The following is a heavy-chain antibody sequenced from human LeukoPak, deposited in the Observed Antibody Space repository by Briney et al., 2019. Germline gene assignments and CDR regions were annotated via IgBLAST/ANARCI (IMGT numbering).Heavy chain of an antibody. CDR2: IIPIFGTA. V-gene: IGHV1-69*13. J-gene: IGHJ5*02. CDR3: ARDPPQGLLWFGESENWFDP. D-gene: IGHD3-10*01. CDR1: GGTFSSYA. Sequence: ASVKVSCKASGGTFSSYAISWVRQAPGQGLEWMGGIIPIFGTANYAQKSQGRVTITADESTSTAYMELSSLRSEDTAVYYCARDPPQGLLWFGESENWFDPWGQGTLVTVSS.